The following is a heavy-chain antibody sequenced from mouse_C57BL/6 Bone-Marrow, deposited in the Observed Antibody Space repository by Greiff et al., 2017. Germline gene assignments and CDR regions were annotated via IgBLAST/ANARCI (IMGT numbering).Heavy chain of an antibody. V-gene: IGHV14-2*01. D-gene: IGHD2-4*01. CDR1: GFNIKDYY. CDR3: AFYDYYYFDY. CDR2: IDPEDGET. Sequence: VQLQQSGAELVKPGASVKLSCTASGFNIKDYYMHWVKQRPEQGLEWIGRIDPEDGETKYAPKFPGKATITADTSSNTAYLQLSSLTSEDTAVYYCAFYDYYYFDYWGQGTTLTVSS. J-gene: IGHJ2*01.